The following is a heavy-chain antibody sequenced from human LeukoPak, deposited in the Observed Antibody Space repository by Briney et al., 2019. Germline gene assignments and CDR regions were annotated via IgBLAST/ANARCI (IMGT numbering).Heavy chain of an antibody. CDR1: GFTFSSFA. D-gene: IGHD2-2*01. J-gene: IGHJ4*02. CDR2: MSYDGSDE. CDR3: AGHCSSIGCSNYFDY. V-gene: IGHV3-30*01. Sequence: GGSLRLSCAASGFTFSSFAMHWVRQAPGKGLEWVAVMSYDGSDEYYADSVKGRFTISRDNSKNTLYLQMDSLRAEDTAVYYCAGHCSSIGCSNYFDYWGQGALVTVSS.